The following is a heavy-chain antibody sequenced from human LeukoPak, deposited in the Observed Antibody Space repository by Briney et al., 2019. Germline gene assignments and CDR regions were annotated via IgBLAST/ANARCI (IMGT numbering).Heavy chain of an antibody. CDR2: IYSSGST. CDR3: SREGRWLQLGFDY. J-gene: IGHJ4*02. Sequence: SETLSLTCTVSGASMSSFYWSWIRQSPGKGLEWLGYIYSSGSTNYNPSLKSRVTISVDTSKSQFSLKLSSVTAADTAVYFCSREGRWLQLGFDYWGRGTLVTVSS. D-gene: IGHD5-24*01. CDR1: GASMSSFY. V-gene: IGHV4-59*01.